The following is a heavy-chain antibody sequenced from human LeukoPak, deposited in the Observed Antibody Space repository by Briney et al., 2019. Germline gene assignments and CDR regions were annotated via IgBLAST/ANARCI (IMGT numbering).Heavy chain of an antibody. CDR2: ISAYNGNT. CDR3: ARGAETYYYDSSGYPHWYFDL. CDR1: GYTFTSYG. D-gene: IGHD3-22*01. J-gene: IGHJ2*01. V-gene: IGHV1-18*01. Sequence: ASVKVSCKASGYTFTSYGISWVRQAPGQGLEWMGWISAYNGNTNYAQKLQGRVTMTTDTSTSTAYMELRSLRSDDTAVYYCARGAETYYYDSSGYPHWYFDLWGRGTLVTVSS.